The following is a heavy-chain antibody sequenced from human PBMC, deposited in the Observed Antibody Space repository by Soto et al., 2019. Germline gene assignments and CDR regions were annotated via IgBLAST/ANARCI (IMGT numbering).Heavy chain of an antibody. CDR1: GGTFSSHA. CDR2: IIPFFKAT. CDR3: ARDVPLNYYDGTFSYYALDV. Sequence: QVQLVQSGAEVKKPGSSVKVSCKASGGTFSSHAISWVRQAPGQGLECMGGIIPFFKATNYAQKSQGRVTITADDSTSTAYMDLYSLRSEDTAVYYCARDVPLNYYDGTFSYYALDVWGQGSTVTVAS. D-gene: IGHD3-16*01. V-gene: IGHV1-69*01. J-gene: IGHJ6*02.